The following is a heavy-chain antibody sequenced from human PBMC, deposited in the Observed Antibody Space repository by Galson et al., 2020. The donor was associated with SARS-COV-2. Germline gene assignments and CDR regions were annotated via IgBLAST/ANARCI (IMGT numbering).Heavy chain of an antibody. Sequence: GGSLRLSCADSGFGIYAMSWVRQAPGKGLEWVSGFRGGGDETYYADSVKGRFFISRDKTKNTLYLQMNSLRAEDTAVYYCAKGGVPAVIFYYPGMDVWGQGTTVTVSS. V-gene: IGHV3-23*01. D-gene: IGHD2-2*01. J-gene: IGHJ6*02. CDR1: GFGIYA. CDR2: FRGGGDET. CDR3: AKGGVPAVIFYYPGMDV.